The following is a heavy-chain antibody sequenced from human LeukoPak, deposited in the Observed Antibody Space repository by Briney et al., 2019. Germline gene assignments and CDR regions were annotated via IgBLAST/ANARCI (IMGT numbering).Heavy chain of an antibody. D-gene: IGHD1-26*01. J-gene: IGHJ4*02. CDR3: SRESGPFCPFGY. CDR2: ISLAGQT. CDR1: GGSLSGTNW. V-gene: IGHV4-4*02. Sequence: PSRTLSLTCGVSGGSLSGTNWWSWVRQPPGQGLEWIGEISLAGQTNYNPSLNGRVTMSLDKSSNQLSLHLTSVTAADTATYYCSRESGPFCPFGYWGQGTLVIVSS.